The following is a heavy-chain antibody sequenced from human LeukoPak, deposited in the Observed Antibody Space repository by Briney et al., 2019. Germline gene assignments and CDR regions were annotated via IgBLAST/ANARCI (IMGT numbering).Heavy chain of an antibody. CDR3: ARDLDAYYDFWSKHNWFDP. D-gene: IGHD3-3*01. CDR2: IYTSGST. CDR1: GGSISSYY. Sequence: SETLSLTCTVSGGSISSYYWSWIRQPAGKGLEWIGRIYTSGSTNYNPSLKSRVTMSVDTSKNQFSLKLSSVTAADTAVYYCARDLDAYYDFWSKHNWFDPWGQGTLVTVSS. V-gene: IGHV4-4*07. J-gene: IGHJ5*02.